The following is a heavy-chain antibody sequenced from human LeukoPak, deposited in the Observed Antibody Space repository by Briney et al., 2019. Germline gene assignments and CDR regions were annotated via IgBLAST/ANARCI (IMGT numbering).Heavy chain of an antibody. Sequence: GGSLRLSCAAYGFTFSNFAMHWVRQAPGKGLQWVAVISFDGSNKYYADSVKGRFSISGDNSKDTLRLQMSSLRDEDTAVYFCAGVSESGWYYFDYWGQGTLVTVSS. CDR3: AGVSESGWYYFDY. CDR2: ISFDGSNK. V-gene: IGHV3-30*03. CDR1: GFTFSNFA. D-gene: IGHD6-19*01. J-gene: IGHJ4*02.